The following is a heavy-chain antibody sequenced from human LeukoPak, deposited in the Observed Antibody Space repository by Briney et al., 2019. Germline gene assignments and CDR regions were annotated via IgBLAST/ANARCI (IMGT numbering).Heavy chain of an antibody. Sequence: SVRVSCKASAYTFTGYYMHWVRQAPGQGLEWMGRIIPILGIASYAQKFQGRVTITADKSTSTAYMELSSLRSEDTAVYYCARDSVYYDILTGYYPLYYYGMDVWGQGTTVTVSS. CDR1: AYTFTGYY. J-gene: IGHJ6*02. CDR3: ARDSVYYDILTGYYPLYYYGMDV. CDR2: IIPILGIA. V-gene: IGHV1-69*04. D-gene: IGHD3-9*01.